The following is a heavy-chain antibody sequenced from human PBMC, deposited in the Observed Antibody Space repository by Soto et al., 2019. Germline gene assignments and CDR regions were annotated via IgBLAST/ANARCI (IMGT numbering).Heavy chain of an antibody. D-gene: IGHD2-2*01. V-gene: IGHV4-31*03. CDR2: IYYSGST. Sequence: QVQLQESGPGLVKPSQTLSLTCTVSGGSISSGGYYWSWIRQHPGKGLEWIGYIYYSGSTYYNPSLNSRVTISVDTSKNQFSLKLSSVTAADTAVYYCARIPYCSSTSCFSYYGMDVWGQGTTVTVSS. CDR1: GGSISSGGYY. J-gene: IGHJ6*02. CDR3: ARIPYCSSTSCFSYYGMDV.